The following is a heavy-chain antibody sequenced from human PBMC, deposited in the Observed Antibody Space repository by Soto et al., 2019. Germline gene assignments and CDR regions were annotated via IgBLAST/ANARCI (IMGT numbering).Heavy chain of an antibody. Sequence: QVQLVQSGAEVKKPGASVKVSCKASGYTFSSYAMHWVRQAPGQRPEWMGWINAGNGKTKYSEKLQGRVTITRDTSATTAYMELSSLRSEVTAVHNCARGRWTQTTADYYLDYWGQGTLVTVSS. CDR2: INAGNGKT. J-gene: IGHJ4*02. CDR1: GYTFSSYA. D-gene: IGHD1-1*01. V-gene: IGHV1-3*01. CDR3: ARGRWTQTTADYYLDY.